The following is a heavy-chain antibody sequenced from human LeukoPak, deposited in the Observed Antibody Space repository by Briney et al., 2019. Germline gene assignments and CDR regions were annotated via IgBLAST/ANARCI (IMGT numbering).Heavy chain of an antibody. D-gene: IGHD3-22*01. Sequence: SETLSLTCAVYGGSFSGFYWSWIRQPPGKGLEWIGEINHSGSTYYNPSLKSRVTISVDTSKNQFSLKLTSVTAADTAVYYCATLGEYYDSSGYYYNWGQGTLVTVPS. CDR2: INHSGST. CDR3: ATLGEYYDSSGYYYN. V-gene: IGHV4-34*01. J-gene: IGHJ4*02. CDR1: GGSFSGFY.